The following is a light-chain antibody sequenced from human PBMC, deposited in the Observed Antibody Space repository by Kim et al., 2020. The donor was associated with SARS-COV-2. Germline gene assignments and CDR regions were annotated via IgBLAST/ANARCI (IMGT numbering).Light chain of an antibody. CDR2: GRT. J-gene: IGKJ2*01. V-gene: IGKV3-15*01. CDR1: ESFTSN. Sequence: SPEEGAPPLCGAGESFTSNLAWFQQEPGHAPRLLIFGRTSRATGVPAKFSGCGFGTEVSLTINSLQSGDLAVFYWQQYSYWSPYTFGKGTKLAI. CDR3: QQYSYWSPYT.